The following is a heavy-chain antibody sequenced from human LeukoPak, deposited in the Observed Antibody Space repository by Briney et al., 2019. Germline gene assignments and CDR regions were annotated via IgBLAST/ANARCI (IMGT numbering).Heavy chain of an antibody. V-gene: IGHV1-69*05. CDR3: ASHDYGDLGAFDI. CDR1: GGTFSSYA. Sequence: SVTVSFKASGGTFSSYAISWVRQAPGQGLEWMGGIIPIFGTANYAQKFQGRVTITTDESTSTAYMELSSLRSEDTAVYYCASHDYGDLGAFDIWGQGTVVTVSS. CDR2: IIPIFGTA. D-gene: IGHD4-17*01. J-gene: IGHJ3*02.